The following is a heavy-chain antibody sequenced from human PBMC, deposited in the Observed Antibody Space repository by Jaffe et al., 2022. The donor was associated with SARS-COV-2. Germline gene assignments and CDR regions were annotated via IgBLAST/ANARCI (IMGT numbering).Heavy chain of an antibody. J-gene: IGHJ4*02. Sequence: QVQLVQSGAEVKKPGASVKVSCKASGYTFTSYGISWVRQAPGQGLEWMGWISAYNGNTNYAQKLQGRVTMTTDTSTSTAYMELRSLRSDDTAVYYCARTELWWCSSTSCQGDYFDYWGQGTLVTVSS. D-gene: IGHD2-2*01. V-gene: IGHV1-18*01. CDR1: GYTFTSYG. CDR3: ARTELWWCSSTSCQGDYFDY. CDR2: ISAYNGNT.